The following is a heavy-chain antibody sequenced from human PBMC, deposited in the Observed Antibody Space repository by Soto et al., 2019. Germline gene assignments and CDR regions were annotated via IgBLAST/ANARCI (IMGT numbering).Heavy chain of an antibody. Sequence: GASVKVSCKASGGTFSSYAISWVRQAPGQGLEWMGGIIPIFGTANYAQKFQGRVTITADESTSTAYMELSSLRSEDTAVYYCATIELGGGIRNWFDPWGQGTLVTVSS. V-gene: IGHV1-69*13. D-gene: IGHD1-26*01. CDR3: ATIELGGGIRNWFDP. CDR2: IIPIFGTA. J-gene: IGHJ5*02. CDR1: GGTFSSYA.